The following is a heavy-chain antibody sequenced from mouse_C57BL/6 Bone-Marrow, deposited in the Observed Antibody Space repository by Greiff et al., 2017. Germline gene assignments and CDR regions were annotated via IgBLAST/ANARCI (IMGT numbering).Heavy chain of an antibody. J-gene: IGHJ3*01. CDR2: IDPSDSYT. V-gene: IGHV1-69*01. CDR1: GYTFTSYW. CDR3: ANLLAY. Sequence: QVQLQQPGAELVMPGASVKLSCKASGYTFTSYWRYWVKQRPGQGLEWIGEIDPSDSYTNYNQKFKGKSTLTVDKSSSTAYMQLSSLTSEDSAVYYCANLLAYWGQGTLVTVSA.